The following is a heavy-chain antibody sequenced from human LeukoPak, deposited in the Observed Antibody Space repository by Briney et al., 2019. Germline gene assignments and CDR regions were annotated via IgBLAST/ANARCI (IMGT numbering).Heavy chain of an antibody. CDR1: GFTFSGSA. V-gene: IGHV3-73*01. J-gene: IGHJ4*02. Sequence: GGSLRLSCAASGFTFSGSALHWVRQASGKGLEWVGRIRSTANGYATAYAASVKGRFTISRDDSKNTAYLQMDSLKTEDTAVYYCTGNYYGSGSYADFDYWGQGTLVAVSS. CDR2: IRSTANGYAT. D-gene: IGHD3-10*01. CDR3: TGNYYGSGSYADFDY.